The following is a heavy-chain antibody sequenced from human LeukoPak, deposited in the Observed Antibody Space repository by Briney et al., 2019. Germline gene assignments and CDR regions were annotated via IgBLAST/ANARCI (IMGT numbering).Heavy chain of an antibody. V-gene: IGHV1-69*05. J-gene: IGHJ3*02. CDR3: ARRTPTSYDSSGYGDAFDI. Sequence: SVKVSCKASGGTFSSYAISWVRQASGQGLEWMGRIIPIFGTANYAQKFQGRVTITTDESTSTAYMELSSLRSEDTAVYYCARRTPTSYDSSGYGDAFDIWGQGTMVTVSS. CDR1: GGTFSSYA. CDR2: IIPIFGTA. D-gene: IGHD3-22*01.